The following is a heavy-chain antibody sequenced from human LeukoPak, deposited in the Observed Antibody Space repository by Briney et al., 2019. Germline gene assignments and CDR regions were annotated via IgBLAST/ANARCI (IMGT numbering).Heavy chain of an antibody. CDR3: ATDLFEWQLVFNGFYY. Sequence: PGGSLRLSCAASGFTFSSYAMHWVRQAPGKGLEWVAVISYDGSNKYYADSVKGRFTISRDNSKNTLYLQMNSLRAEDTAVYYCATDLFEWQLVFNGFYYWGQGTLVTVSS. D-gene: IGHD6-6*01. J-gene: IGHJ4*02. V-gene: IGHV3-30*01. CDR1: GFTFSSYA. CDR2: ISYDGSNK.